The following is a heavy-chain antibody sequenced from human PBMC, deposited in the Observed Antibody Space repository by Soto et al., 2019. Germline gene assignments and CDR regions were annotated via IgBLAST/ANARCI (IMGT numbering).Heavy chain of an antibody. CDR1: GFTFNNYW. CDR3: ARGGSESDY. V-gene: IGHV3-7*01. J-gene: IGHJ4*02. CDR2: IKEDGSDK. Sequence: EVQLVESGGGLVQPGGSLRLSCAASGFTFNNYWMTWVRQAPGKGLEWVANIKEDGSDKNYVDSVKGRFTISRDNAKNSLFLQINSLRAEDTALYYCARGGSESDYWGQGTLVTVSS.